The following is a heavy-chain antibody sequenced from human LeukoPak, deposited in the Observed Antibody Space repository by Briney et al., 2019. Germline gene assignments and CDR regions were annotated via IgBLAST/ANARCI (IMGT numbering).Heavy chain of an antibody. CDR2: IYYSGST. D-gene: IGHD1-1*01. J-gene: IGHJ4*02. CDR1: GGSISSSSYY. Sequence: SETLSLTCTVSGGSISSSSYYWGWVRQPPGKGLEWIGSIYYSGSTYYKPSLKSRVTISVDTSKNQFSLKLSSVTAADTAVYYCARLGKLHYFDYWGQGTLVTVSS. V-gene: IGHV4-39*07. CDR3: ARLGKLHYFDY.